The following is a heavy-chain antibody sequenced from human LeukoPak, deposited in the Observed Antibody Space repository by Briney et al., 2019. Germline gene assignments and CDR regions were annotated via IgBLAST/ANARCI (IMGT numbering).Heavy chain of an antibody. Sequence: SETLSLICTVPVDSISGTTYYWGWIRQPPGKGLEWIGSIHYSGNTYYRPSLKSRAAINVDTSKNQFSLKLRFVTAADTAVYYCARHGRGGLSVLGNYWGQGTLVAVSS. V-gene: IGHV4-39*01. CDR1: VDSISGTTYY. D-gene: IGHD2-21*01. CDR2: IHYSGNT. J-gene: IGHJ4*02. CDR3: ARHGRGGLSVLGNY.